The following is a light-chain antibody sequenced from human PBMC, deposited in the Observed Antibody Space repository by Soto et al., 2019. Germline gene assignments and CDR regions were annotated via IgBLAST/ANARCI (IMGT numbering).Light chain of an antibody. CDR3: SSYTSNTTPYV. V-gene: IGLV2-14*01. CDR2: EVS. CDR1: SSDVGGYNY. J-gene: IGLJ1*01. Sequence: QSALTQPASVSGSPGQSINISCTGTSSDVGGYNYVSWYQHHPGKAPKLIIYEVSYRPSGVSDRFSASKSANTASLTISGLQAEDEADYYCSSYTSNTTPYVFGTGTKVTVL.